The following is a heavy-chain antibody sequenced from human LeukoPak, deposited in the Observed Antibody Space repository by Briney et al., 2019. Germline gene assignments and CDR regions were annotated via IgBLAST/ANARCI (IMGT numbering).Heavy chain of an antibody. CDR1: GYXFTGYY. CDR3: AKWSTTGTTEGWFDP. CDR2: INPSGGST. V-gene: IGHV1-46*01. Sequence: GASVKVSCKASGYXFTGYYIHWVRQAPGQGLEWMGIINPSGGSTSYAQKFQGRVTLTRDTSTSTAYMELSSLRSEDTAVYYCAKWSTTGTTEGWFDPWGQGTLVTVSS. D-gene: IGHD1-1*01. J-gene: IGHJ5*02.